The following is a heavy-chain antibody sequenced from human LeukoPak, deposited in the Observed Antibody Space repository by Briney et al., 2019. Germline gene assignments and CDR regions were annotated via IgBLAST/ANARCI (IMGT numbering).Heavy chain of an antibody. CDR3: GRGGIAAAASGIDY. CDR2: IYYSGST. V-gene: IGHV4-31*03. CDR1: GGSLSSGGYY. Sequence: PSETLSLTCTVSGGSLSSGGYYWSWIRQHPGKGLEWIGYIYYSGSTYYNPSLKSRVTISVDTSKNQFSLKLSSVTAADTAVYYCGRGGIAAAASGIDYWGQGTLVAVSS. J-gene: IGHJ4*02. D-gene: IGHD6-13*01.